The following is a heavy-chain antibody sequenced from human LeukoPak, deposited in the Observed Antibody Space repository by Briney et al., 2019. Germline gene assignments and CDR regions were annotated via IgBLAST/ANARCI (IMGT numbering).Heavy chain of an antibody. Sequence: PGGSLRLSCAASEFTVSSNHMTWVRQAPGKGLEWVSIIYSGGSTFYADSVKGRFTISRDNSKNTLYLQMNSLRPEDTAVYYCARGPYDRSGYRFDYWGQGTLVTVSS. CDR3: ARGPYDRSGYRFDY. J-gene: IGHJ4*02. V-gene: IGHV3-66*01. CDR2: IYSGGST. D-gene: IGHD3-22*01. CDR1: EFTVSSNH.